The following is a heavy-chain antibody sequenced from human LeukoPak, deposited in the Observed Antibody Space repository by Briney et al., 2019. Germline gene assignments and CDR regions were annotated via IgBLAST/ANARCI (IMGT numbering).Heavy chain of an antibody. J-gene: IGHJ4*02. V-gene: IGHV6-1*01. CDR1: GGSVSGTSAG. Sequence: SQTLSLTCVISGGSVSGTSAGWNWIRQSPSRGLEWLGRTYYTSTWYNDYAVSVRSRILITPDTSKNQFSLQLNSVTPDDTAVYYCTWGWLQSGFGYWGQGTLVTVSS. CDR2: TYYTSTWYN. D-gene: IGHD5-24*01. CDR3: TWGWLQSGFGY.